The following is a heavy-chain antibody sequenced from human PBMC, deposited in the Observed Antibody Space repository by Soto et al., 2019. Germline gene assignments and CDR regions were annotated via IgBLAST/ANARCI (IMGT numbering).Heavy chain of an antibody. Sequence: PSETLSLTCTVSGDSISSPDYYWSWIRQAPGKGLELIGYVYYRGSIYYTPSFESRVSISIDTSKNQFSLKLSSVTAADTAVYYCARHGPYSSGWYSPFGYWGQGTLVTVSS. CDR3: ARHGPYSSGWYSPFGY. CDR2: VYYRGSI. J-gene: IGHJ4*02. V-gene: IGHV4-30-4*01. CDR1: GDSISSPDYY. D-gene: IGHD6-19*01.